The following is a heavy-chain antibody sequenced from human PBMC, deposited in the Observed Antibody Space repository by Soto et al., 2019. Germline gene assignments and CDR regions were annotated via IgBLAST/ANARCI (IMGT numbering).Heavy chain of an antibody. D-gene: IGHD1-26*01. V-gene: IGHV1-18*01. CDR1: GYTFTSYG. Sequence: ASVKVSCKASGYTFTSYGISWVRQAPGQGLEWMGWISAYNGNTNYAQKLQGRVTMTTDTSTSTAYMELRSLRSDDTAVYYCARDFLFVGATARRVYHTSFDYWGQGTLVTVSS. CDR3: ARDFLFVGATARRVYHTSFDY. J-gene: IGHJ4*02. CDR2: ISAYNGNT.